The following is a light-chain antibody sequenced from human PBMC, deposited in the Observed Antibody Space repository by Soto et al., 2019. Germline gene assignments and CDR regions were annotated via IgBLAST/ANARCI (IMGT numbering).Light chain of an antibody. CDR1: QSVSSSY. CDR2: GAS. CDR3: QQYGSSPLT. J-gene: IGKJ4*01. V-gene: IGKV3-20*01. Sequence: EIVLTQSPGTLSLSPGERATLSCRASQSVSSSYLDWYQQKPGQAPRLLIYGASSRATGIPDRFSGSGSGTAFTLTISRLEPEDFAVYYCQQYGSSPLTFGGGTKVEIK.